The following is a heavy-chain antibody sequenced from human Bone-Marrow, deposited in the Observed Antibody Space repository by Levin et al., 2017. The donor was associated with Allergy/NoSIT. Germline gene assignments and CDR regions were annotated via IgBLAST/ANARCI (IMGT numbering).Heavy chain of an antibody. CDR1: GFTFSDYY. Sequence: KRGESLKISCAASGFTFSDYYMTWIRQAPGKGLEWVSYISSRSDYTNYADSVKGRFTISRDNPKNSLYLQMNSLRDEDTAVYYCARAGTLYSLDYWGQGTLVTVSS. CDR2: ISSRSDYT. D-gene: IGHD2-21*01. J-gene: IGHJ4*02. CDR3: ARAGTLYSLDY. V-gene: IGHV3-11*05.